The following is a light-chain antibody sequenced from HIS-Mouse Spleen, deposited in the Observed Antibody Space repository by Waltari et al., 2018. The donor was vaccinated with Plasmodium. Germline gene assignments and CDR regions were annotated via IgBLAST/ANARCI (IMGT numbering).Light chain of an antibody. CDR2: GAS. CDR1: QSVSSK. CDR3: QQYNNWSFT. Sequence: EIVMTQSPATLSVSPGERATLSCRAIQSVSSKLAWYQQKPGQAPRLRIYGASTRATGIPARFSGSGSGTEFTLTISSLQSEDFAVYYCQQYNNWSFTFGPGTKVDIK. J-gene: IGKJ3*01. V-gene: IGKV3D-15*01.